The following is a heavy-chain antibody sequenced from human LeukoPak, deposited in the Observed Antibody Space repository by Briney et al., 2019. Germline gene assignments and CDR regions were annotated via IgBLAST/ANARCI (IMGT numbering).Heavy chain of an antibody. CDR1: GYTFTGYY. CDR2: INPNSGGT. D-gene: IGHD3-22*01. V-gene: IGHV1-2*02. Sequence: ASVKVSCKASGYTFTGYYMHWVRQAPGQGLEWMGWINPNSGGTNYAQKFQGRVTMTRDTSISTAYMELSRLRSDDTAVYYCARPYHYDSSGYYPFDYWGQGTLVTVSS. CDR3: ARPYHYDSSGYYPFDY. J-gene: IGHJ4*02.